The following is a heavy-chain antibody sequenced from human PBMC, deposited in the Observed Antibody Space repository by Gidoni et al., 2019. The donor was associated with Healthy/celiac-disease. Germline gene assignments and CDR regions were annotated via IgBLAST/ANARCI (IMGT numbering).Heavy chain of an antibody. V-gene: IGHV3-33*01. CDR2: IWYDGSNK. D-gene: IGHD4-17*01. Sequence: QVQLVESGGGVVQPGRSLRLSCAASVFTFSSYGMHWVRQAPGKGLEWVAVIWYDGSNKYYADSVKGRFTISRDNSKNTLYLQMNSLRAEDTAVYYCARGNYGDYLVGLLHYWGQGTLVTVSS. CDR1: VFTFSSYG. CDR3: ARGNYGDYLVGLLHY. J-gene: IGHJ4*02.